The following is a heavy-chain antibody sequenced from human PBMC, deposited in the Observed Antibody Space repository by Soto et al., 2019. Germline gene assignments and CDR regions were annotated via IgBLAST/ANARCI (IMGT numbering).Heavy chain of an antibody. CDR1: GYTFTSYG. Sequence: ASVKVSCKASGYTFTSYGISWVRQAPGQGLERMGWISSYNGNTDYGQKLQGRVTMSTDTSTSTAYMELRLLRSDDKALYYCARAGGSGWYHYWGQGTLLSVSS. V-gene: IGHV1-18*01. J-gene: IGHJ4*02. CDR2: ISSYNGNT. CDR3: ARAGGSGWYHY. D-gene: IGHD6-19*01.